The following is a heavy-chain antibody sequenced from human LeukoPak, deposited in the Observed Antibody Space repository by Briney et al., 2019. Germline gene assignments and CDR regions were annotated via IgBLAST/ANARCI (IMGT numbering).Heavy chain of an antibody. Sequence: GGWLRLSCAASGFSFTTYWMSWVRQAQGKGLEWVANINQDGTEKYYVDSVKGRFTISRDNAKNSLFLQMNSLRDEDTATYYCVRDLVWDTGRVDYWGQGTLVTVSS. CDR1: GFSFTTYW. CDR2: INQDGTEK. V-gene: IGHV3-7*01. J-gene: IGHJ4*02. D-gene: IGHD3/OR15-3a*01. CDR3: VRDLVWDTGRVDY.